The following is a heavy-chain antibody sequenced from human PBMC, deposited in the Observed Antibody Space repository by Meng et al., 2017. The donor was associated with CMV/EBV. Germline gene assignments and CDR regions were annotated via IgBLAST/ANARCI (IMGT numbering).Heavy chain of an antibody. D-gene: IGHD5-18*01. CDR1: GYTFTGYY. Sequence: QVRLGPSGAEVKKPGASVKVSCKASGYTFTGYYMHWVRQAPGQGLEWMGWINPNSGGTNYAQKFQGRVTMTRDTSISTAYMELSRLRSDDTAVYYCARDEGPGTAMAQGWGQGTLVTVSS. CDR3: ARDEGPGTAMAQG. CDR2: INPNSGGT. J-gene: IGHJ4*02. V-gene: IGHV1-2*02.